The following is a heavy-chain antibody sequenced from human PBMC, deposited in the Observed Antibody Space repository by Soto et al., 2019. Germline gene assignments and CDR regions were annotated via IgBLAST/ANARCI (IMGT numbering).Heavy chain of an antibody. CDR3: AGSPSNYFDY. V-gene: IGHV4-59*08. CDR2: IYYSGSA. Sequence: PSETLSLTCTVSGGSISSYYWSWIRQPPGKGLEWIGYIYYSGSANYNPSLKSRVTISVDTSKNQFSLKLSSVTAADTAVYYCAGSPSNYFDYWGQGTLVTVSS. CDR1: GGSISSYY. J-gene: IGHJ4*02.